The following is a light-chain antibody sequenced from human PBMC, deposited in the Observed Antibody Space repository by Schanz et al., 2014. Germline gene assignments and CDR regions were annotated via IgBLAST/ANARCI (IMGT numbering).Light chain of an antibody. Sequence: DIQLTQSPSSLYASVGDRVIITCRASQDITTWLAWYQQQPGKAPKLLIYAASTRAPGIPDRFSGSGSGTDFTLTISRLEPEDFAVYYCQQYDNSLPWTFGQGTKVEVK. CDR2: AAS. CDR3: QQYDNSLPWT. CDR1: QDITTW. V-gene: IGKV1-12*01. J-gene: IGKJ1*01.